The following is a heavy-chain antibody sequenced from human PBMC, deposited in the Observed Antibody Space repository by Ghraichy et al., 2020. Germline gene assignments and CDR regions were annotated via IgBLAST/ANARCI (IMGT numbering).Heavy chain of an antibody. CDR3: TTERCSSTSCYTAAYYNGMDV. CDR2: IKSKTDGGTT. Sequence: GGSLRLSCAASGFTFSNAWMSWVRQAPGKGLEWVGRIKSKTDGGTTDYAAPVKGRFTISRDDSKNTLYLQMNSLKTEDTAVYYCTTERCSSTSCYTAAYYNGMDVWGQGTTVTVSS. CDR1: GFTFSNAW. V-gene: IGHV3-15*01. D-gene: IGHD2-2*02. J-gene: IGHJ6*02.